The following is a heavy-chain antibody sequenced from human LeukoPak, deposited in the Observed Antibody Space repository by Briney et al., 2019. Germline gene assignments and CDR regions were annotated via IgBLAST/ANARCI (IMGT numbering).Heavy chain of an antibody. J-gene: IGHJ6*03. V-gene: IGHV3-48*01. Sequence: GGSLRLSCAASGFTFSSYSVNWVRQAPGKGLEWVSYISSSSSTIYYADSVKGRFTISRDNAKNSLYLQMNSLRAEDTAVYYCARSGYDRYYYYYYMDVWGKGTTVTVSS. CDR1: GFTFSSYS. D-gene: IGHD5-12*01. CDR2: ISSSSSTI. CDR3: ARSGYDRYYYYYYMDV.